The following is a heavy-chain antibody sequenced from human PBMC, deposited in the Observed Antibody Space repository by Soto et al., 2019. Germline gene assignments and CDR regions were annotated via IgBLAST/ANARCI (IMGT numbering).Heavy chain of an antibody. J-gene: IGHJ6*02. D-gene: IGHD6-19*01. CDR2: ISWNSGSI. V-gene: IGHV3-9*01. Sequence: PGGSLRLSCAASGFTFDDYAMHWVRQAPGKGLEWVSGISWNSGSIGYADSVKGRFTISRDNAKNSLYLQMNSLRAEDTALYYCAKLSGNDYYYYGMDVWGQGTTVTVSS. CDR1: GFTFDDYA. CDR3: AKLSGNDYYYYGMDV.